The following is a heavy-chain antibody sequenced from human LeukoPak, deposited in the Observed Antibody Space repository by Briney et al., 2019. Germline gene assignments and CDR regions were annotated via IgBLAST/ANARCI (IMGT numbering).Heavy chain of an antibody. CDR3: ARDLRDAYGEFDY. CDR1: GFTLSSYA. V-gene: IGHV3-30-3*01. CDR2: ISCDGSSK. J-gene: IGHJ4*02. Sequence: PGGSLRLSCAASGFTLSSYAMHWVRQAPGKGLEWVALISCDGSSKYYADSVKGRFTISRDNSKDTLYLQMNSLRPEDTAFYYCARDLRDAYGEFDYWGQGTLVTVSS. D-gene: IGHD3-10*01.